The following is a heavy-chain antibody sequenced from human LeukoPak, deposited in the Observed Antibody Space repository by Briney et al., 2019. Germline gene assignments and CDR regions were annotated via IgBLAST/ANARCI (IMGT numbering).Heavy chain of an antibody. D-gene: IGHD6-19*01. CDR1: GFTFSSYG. Sequence: GGSLRLSCAASGFTFSSYGMHWVRQAPGKGLEWVAVISYGGSNKYYADSVKGRFTISRDNSKNTLYLQMNSLRAEDTAAYYCAREGTAVAGEDYYYGMDVWGKGTTVTVSS. V-gene: IGHV3-30*03. CDR2: ISYGGSNK. J-gene: IGHJ6*04. CDR3: AREGTAVAGEDYYYGMDV.